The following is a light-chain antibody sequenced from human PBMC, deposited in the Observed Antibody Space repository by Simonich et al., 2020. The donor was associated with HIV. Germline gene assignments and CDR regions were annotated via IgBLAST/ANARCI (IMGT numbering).Light chain of an antibody. Sequence: QSVLTQPPSVSGAPGQRVTSSCTGSSSNVGAGYDVHWYQQLPGTAPKLLLAGNSNRPSGVPDRFSGSKSGTSASLAITGLQAEDEADYYGQSYDSSLSGSVFGGGTKLTVL. CDR2: GNS. V-gene: IGLV1-40*01. CDR3: QSYDSSLSGSV. J-gene: IGLJ3*02. CDR1: SSNVGAGYD.